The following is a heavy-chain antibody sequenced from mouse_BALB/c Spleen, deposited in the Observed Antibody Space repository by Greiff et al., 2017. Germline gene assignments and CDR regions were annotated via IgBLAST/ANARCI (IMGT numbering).Heavy chain of an antibody. CDR3: ARRGGYDGSAWFAY. CDR1: GFTFSDYY. V-gene: IGHV5-4*02. CDR2: ISDGGSYT. J-gene: IGHJ3*01. Sequence: EVHLVESGGGLVKPGGSLKLSCAASGFTFSDYYMYWVRQTPEKRLEWVATISDGGSYTYYPDSVKGRFTISRDNAKNTLYLQMSSLKSEDTAMYYCARRGGYDGSAWFAYWGQGTLVTVSA. D-gene: IGHD2-2*01.